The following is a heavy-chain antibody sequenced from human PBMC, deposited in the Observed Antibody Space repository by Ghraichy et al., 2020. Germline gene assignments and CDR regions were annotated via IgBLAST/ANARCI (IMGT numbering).Heavy chain of an antibody. CDR3: PKLPVRDWLLGYFEH. V-gene: IGHV3-23*01. CDR2: ISGRGDAT. Sequence: GGSLRLSCAASGFAFSNYAMSWVRQAPGKGLELVSAISGRGDATIYADSLKGRFTISRDNSKNTVDLQMSSLRPEDTAVYYCPKLPVRDWLLGYFEHWGRGTLVTVSS. D-gene: IGHD3-3*01. J-gene: IGHJ4*02. CDR1: GFAFSNYA.